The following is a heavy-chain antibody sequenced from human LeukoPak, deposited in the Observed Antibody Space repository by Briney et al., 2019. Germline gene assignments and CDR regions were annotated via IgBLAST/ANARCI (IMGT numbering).Heavy chain of an antibody. J-gene: IGHJ3*02. CDR3: AREDLLADAFDI. Sequence: GGSLRLSCAASGFTVSSNYMSWIRQAPGKGLEWVSYISSSGSTIYYADSVKGRFTISRDNAKNSLYLQMNSLRAEDTAVYYCAREDLLADAFDIWGQGTMVTVST. CDR1: GFTVSSNY. D-gene: IGHD3-3*02. V-gene: IGHV3-11*01. CDR2: ISSSGSTI.